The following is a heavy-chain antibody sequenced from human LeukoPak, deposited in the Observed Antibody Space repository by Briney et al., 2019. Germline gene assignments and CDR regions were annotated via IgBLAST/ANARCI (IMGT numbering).Heavy chain of an antibody. J-gene: IGHJ4*02. Sequence: GGSLRLSCAASGFTFSSYAMHWVRQAPGKGLEWVAVISYDGSNKYYADSVKGRFTISRDNSKNTLYLQMNSLRAEDTAVYYCAKAFCTSTSCYNVDYWGQGTLVTVSS. CDR2: ISYDGSNK. CDR3: AKAFCTSTSCYNVDY. D-gene: IGHD2-2*02. CDR1: GFTFSSYA. V-gene: IGHV3-30*04.